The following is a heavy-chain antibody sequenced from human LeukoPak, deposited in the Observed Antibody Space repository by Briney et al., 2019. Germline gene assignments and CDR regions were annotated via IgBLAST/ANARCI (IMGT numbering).Heavy chain of an antibody. CDR2: MYYSGST. CDR1: GGSISSSSYS. J-gene: IGHJ4*02. CDR3: ARQGWLGHHLDY. V-gene: IGHV4-39*01. D-gene: IGHD6-19*01. Sequence: SETLSLTCTVSGGSISSSSYSCAWIRQPPGKGLEWIGTMYYSGSTYYNPSLNSRVTISVDTSKNHFSLKLSSVTAADTAVYYCARQGWLGHHLDYWGQGTLVTVSS.